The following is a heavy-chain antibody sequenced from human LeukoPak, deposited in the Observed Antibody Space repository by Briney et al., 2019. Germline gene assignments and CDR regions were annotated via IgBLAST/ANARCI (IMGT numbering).Heavy chain of an antibody. CDR2: INPNSGGT. D-gene: IGHD3-10*01. J-gene: IGHJ6*03. CDR3: ARSVLQTSIWFGELRYYYYYMDV. Sequence: RASVKVSCKASGYTFTGYYMHWVRQAPGQGLEWMGWINPNSGGTNYAQKLQGRVTMTTDTSTSTAYMELRSLRSDDTAVYYCARSVLQTSIWFGELRYYYYYMDVWGKGTTVTVSS. V-gene: IGHV1-2*02. CDR1: GYTFTGYY.